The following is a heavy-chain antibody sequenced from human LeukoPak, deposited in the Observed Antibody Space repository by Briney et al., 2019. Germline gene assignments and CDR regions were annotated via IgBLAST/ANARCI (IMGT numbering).Heavy chain of an antibody. CDR3: ARGVYSHGYSLGY. D-gene: IGHD5-18*01. J-gene: IGHJ4*02. V-gene: IGHV3-30-3*01. CDR1: GFTFSSYE. Sequence: PGGSLRLSCAASGFTFSSYEMNWVRQAPGKGLEWVAVISFDGSNKYYADSVKGRFTISRDNSKNTLYLQMNSLRAEDTAVYYCARGVYSHGYSLGYWGQGTLVTVSS. CDR2: ISFDGSNK.